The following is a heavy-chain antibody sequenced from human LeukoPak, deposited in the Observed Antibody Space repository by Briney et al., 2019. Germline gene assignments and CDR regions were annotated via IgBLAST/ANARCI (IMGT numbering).Heavy chain of an antibody. CDR3: ARVPDYYDSSGQPGWFDP. D-gene: IGHD3-22*01. V-gene: IGHV4-38-2*02. CDR1: GYSISSGYY. Sequence: SETLSLTCTVSGYSISSGYYWGWIRQPPGKGLEWIGSIYHSGSTYYNPSLKSRVTISVDTSKNQFSLKLSSVTAADTAVYYCARVPDYYDSSGQPGWFDPWGQGTLVTVSS. CDR2: IYHSGST. J-gene: IGHJ5*02.